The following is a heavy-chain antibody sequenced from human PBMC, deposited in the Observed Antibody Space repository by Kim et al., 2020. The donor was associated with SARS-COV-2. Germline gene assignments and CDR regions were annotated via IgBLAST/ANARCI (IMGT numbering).Heavy chain of an antibody. V-gene: IGHV4-59*08. D-gene: IGHD6-6*01. CDR3: ARQPPRYSSSFRYYYYYMDV. CDR1: GGSISSYY. J-gene: IGHJ6*03. CDR2: IYYSGST. Sequence: SETLSLTCTVSGGSISSYYWSWIRQPPGKGLEWIGYIYYSGSTNYNPSLKSRVTISVDTSKNQFSLKLSSVTAADTAVYYCARQPPRYSSSFRYYYYYMDVWGKGTTVTVSS.